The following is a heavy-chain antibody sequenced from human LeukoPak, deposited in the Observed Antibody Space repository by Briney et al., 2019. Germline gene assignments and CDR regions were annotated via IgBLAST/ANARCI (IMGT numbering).Heavy chain of an antibody. CDR1: GYSFTSYW. D-gene: IGHD3-9*01. Sequence: GESLRISCKGSGYSFTSYWIGWVRQMPGKGLEWMGIIYPGDSDTRYSPSFQGQVTISADKSISTAYLQWSSLKASDTAMYYCASPISYDILTGYPRLDAFDIWGQGTMVTVSS. CDR3: ASPISYDILTGYPRLDAFDI. CDR2: IYPGDSDT. J-gene: IGHJ3*02. V-gene: IGHV5-51*01.